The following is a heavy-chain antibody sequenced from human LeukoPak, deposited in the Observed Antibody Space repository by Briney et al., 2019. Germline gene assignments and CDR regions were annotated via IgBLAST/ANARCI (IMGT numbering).Heavy chain of an antibody. CDR2: INHSGST. V-gene: IGHV4-34*01. Sequence: SETLSLTCAVYGGSFSGYYWSWIRQPPGKGLEWIGEINHSGSTNYNPSRKSRVTISVDTSKNQFSLKLSSVTAADTAVYYCARVYDFPRGWGYYYYYYMDVWGKGTTVTVSS. CDR1: GGSFSGYY. J-gene: IGHJ6*03. CDR3: ARVYDFPRGWGYYYYYYMDV. D-gene: IGHD3-3*01.